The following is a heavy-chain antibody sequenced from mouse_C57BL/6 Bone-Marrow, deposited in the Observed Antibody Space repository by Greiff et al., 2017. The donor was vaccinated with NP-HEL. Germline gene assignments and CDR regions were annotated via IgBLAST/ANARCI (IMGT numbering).Heavy chain of an antibody. V-gene: IGHV5-12*01. Sequence: EVKLVESGGGLVQPGGSLKLSCAASGFTFSDYYMYWVRQTPEKRLEWVAYISNGGGSTYYPSTVKGRFTISRDHAKNTLYLQMSRLKSEDTAMYYCARHGGMDYWGQGTSVTVSS. CDR3: ARHGGMDY. J-gene: IGHJ4*01. CDR2: ISNGGGST. CDR1: GFTFSDYY.